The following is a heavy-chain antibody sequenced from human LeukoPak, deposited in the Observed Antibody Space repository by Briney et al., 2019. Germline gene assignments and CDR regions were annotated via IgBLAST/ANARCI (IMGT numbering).Heavy chain of an antibody. D-gene: IGHD4-23*01. CDR3: ARVAATVAPFAVGIFDY. Sequence: LGGSLRLSCAASGFTFSSYSMNWVRQAPGKGLEWVSSISSSSSYIYYADSVKGRFTISRDNAKNSLYLQMNSLRAEDTAVYYCARVAATVAPFAVGIFDYWGQGTLVTVSS. V-gene: IGHV3-21*01. CDR1: GFTFSSYS. CDR2: ISSSSSYI. J-gene: IGHJ4*02.